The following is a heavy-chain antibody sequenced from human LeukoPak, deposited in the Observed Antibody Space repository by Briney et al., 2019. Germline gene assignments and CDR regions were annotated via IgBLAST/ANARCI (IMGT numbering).Heavy chain of an antibody. D-gene: IGHD5/OR15-5a*01. CDR2: ISAYNGNT. V-gene: IGHV1-18*01. Sequence: ASVKVSCKASGYTFTSYGINWVRQAPGQGLEWMGWISAYNGNTNYAQKLQGRVTMTTDTSTSTAYMELSRLRSDDTAVYYCAIYALGYNWFDPWGQGTLVTVSS. CDR1: GYTFTSYG. J-gene: IGHJ5*02. CDR3: AIYALGYNWFDP.